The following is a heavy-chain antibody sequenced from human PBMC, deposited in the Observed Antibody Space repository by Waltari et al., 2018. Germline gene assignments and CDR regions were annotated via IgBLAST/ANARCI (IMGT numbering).Heavy chain of an antibody. V-gene: IGHV1-69*04. CDR1: GGTFSSYA. D-gene: IGHD3-10*01. CDR2: IIPVVGTA. Sequence: QVQLVQSGAEVKKPGSSVKVSCKASGGTFSSYAISWGRQAPVQGLEGMGRIIPVVGTANYAQKCQGRVTITADKSTSTAYMELSSLRSEDTAVYYCARAPGYNWFDPWGQGTLVTVSS. J-gene: IGHJ5*02. CDR3: ARAPGYNWFDP.